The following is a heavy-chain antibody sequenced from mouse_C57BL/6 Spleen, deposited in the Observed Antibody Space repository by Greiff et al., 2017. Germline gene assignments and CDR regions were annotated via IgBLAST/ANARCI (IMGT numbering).Heavy chain of an antibody. CDR3: VRQPTGIGLFDD. D-gene: IGHD4-1*02. J-gene: IGHJ2*01. CDR2: IRSKSNNYAT. Sequence: EVQRVESGGGLVQPKGSLKLSCAASGFSFNTYAMNWVRPAPGKGLEWVARIRSKSNNYATYYADSVKDRFTISRDDSESMLYLQMNNLKTEDTAMYYCVRQPTGIGLFDDWGQGTTLTVSS. V-gene: IGHV10-1*01. CDR1: GFSFNTYA.